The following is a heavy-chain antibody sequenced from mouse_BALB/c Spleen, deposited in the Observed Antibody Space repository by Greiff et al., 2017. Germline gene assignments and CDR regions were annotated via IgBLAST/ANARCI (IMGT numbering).Heavy chain of an antibody. CDR3: ALTTDYAMDY. CDR1: GYSITSDYA. J-gene: IGHJ4*01. D-gene: IGHD1-1*01. Sequence: EVMLVESGPGLVKPSQSLSLTCTVTGYSITSDYAWNWIRQFPGNKLEWMGYISYSGSTSYNPSLKSRISITRDTSKNQFFLQLNSVTTEDTATYYCALTTDYAMDYWGQGTSVTVSS. V-gene: IGHV3-2*02. CDR2: ISYSGST.